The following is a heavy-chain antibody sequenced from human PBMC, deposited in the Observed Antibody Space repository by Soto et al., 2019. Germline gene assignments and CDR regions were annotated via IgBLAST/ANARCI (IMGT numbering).Heavy chain of an antibody. V-gene: IGHV4-34*01. CDR2: INHSGST. CDR3: ARGGKSITIFGVVIIPPDDYYGMDV. Sequence: PSETLSLTCAVYGGSFSGYYWSWIRQPPGKGLEWIGEINHSGSTNYNPSLKSRVTISVDTSKNQFSLKLSSVTAADTAVYYCARGGKSITIFGVVIIPPDDYYGMDVWGQGTTVTVSS. CDR1: GGSFSGYY. D-gene: IGHD3-3*01. J-gene: IGHJ6*02.